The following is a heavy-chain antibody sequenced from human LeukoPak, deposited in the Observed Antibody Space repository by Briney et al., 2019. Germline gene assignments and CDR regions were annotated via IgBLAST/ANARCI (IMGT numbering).Heavy chain of an antibody. J-gene: IGHJ4*02. CDR1: GDSVSSNSAA. D-gene: IGHD6-13*01. CDR2: TYYRSMWYD. CDR3: ARDRGDLKAAAVFDY. Sequence: SQTLSLTCAISGDSVSSNSAAWNWIRQSPSRGLEWLGRTYYRSMWYDDYAVSVKSRITINPDTSKNQFSLQLNSVTPEDTAVYYCARDRGDLKAAAVFDYWGQGTLVTVSS. V-gene: IGHV6-1*01.